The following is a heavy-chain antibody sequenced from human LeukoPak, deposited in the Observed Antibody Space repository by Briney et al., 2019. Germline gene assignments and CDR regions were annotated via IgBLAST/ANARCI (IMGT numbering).Heavy chain of an antibody. V-gene: IGHV3-21*06. CDR1: GFTFSDYS. J-gene: IGHJ4*02. D-gene: IGHD3-10*01. CDR2: ISGSGSYN. Sequence: GGSLRLSCAASGFTFSDYSMNWVPQAPRKGLEGGSGISGSGSYNYHADPVKGRFTISRDNDKTSLHLQVNSLRAEDTAVYYCVRERFHGSGAPKYDFWGQGTLVTVS. CDR3: VRERFHGSGAPKYDF.